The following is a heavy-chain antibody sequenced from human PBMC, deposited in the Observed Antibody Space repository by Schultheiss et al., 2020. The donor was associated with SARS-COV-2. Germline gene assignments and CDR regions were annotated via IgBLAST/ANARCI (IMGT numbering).Heavy chain of an antibody. CDR2: INPNSGGT. V-gene: IGHV1-2*04. J-gene: IGHJ4*02. CDR1: GYTFTGYY. D-gene: IGHD1-7*01. Sequence: ASVKVSCKASGYTFTGYYMHWVRQAPGEGLEWMGWINPNSGGTNYAQKFQGWVTMTRDTSISTAYMEVIRLRSDDTAVYYCARDDNWNYGDGGPRDYWGQGTLVTVSS. CDR3: ARDDNWNYGDGGPRDY.